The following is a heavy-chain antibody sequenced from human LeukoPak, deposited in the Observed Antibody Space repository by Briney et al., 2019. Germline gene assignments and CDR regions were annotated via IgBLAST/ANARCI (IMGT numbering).Heavy chain of an antibody. V-gene: IGHV4-4*07. CDR1: GDSISPYY. CDR3: ARERYYGSGSPNWFDP. Sequence: SETLSLTCTVSGDSISPYYWSWIRQPAGKGLEWIGRIYTSGGTNYNPSLKSRVTMSVDTSKNQFSLKLSSVTAADTAVYYCARERYYGSGSPNWFDPWGQGTLVTVSS. J-gene: IGHJ5*02. D-gene: IGHD3-10*01. CDR2: IYTSGGT.